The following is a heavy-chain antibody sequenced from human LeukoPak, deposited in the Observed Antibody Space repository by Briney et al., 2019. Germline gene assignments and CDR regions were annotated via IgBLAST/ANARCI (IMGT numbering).Heavy chain of an antibody. J-gene: IGHJ6*02. Sequence: EGSLRLSCAASGFTFSDYHMSWIRQAPGKGLEWVSYISSSGSTMYYADSVKGRFTISRDNAKNSLYLQMNSLRAEDTAVYYCARDVNCSGGSCYSGYYYYGMDVWGQGTTVTVSS. V-gene: IGHV3-11*01. CDR3: ARDVNCSGGSCYSGYYYYGMDV. CDR2: ISSSGSTM. CDR1: GFTFSDYH. D-gene: IGHD2-15*01.